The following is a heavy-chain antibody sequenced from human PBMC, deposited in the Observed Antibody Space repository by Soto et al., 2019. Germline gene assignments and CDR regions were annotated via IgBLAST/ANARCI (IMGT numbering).Heavy chain of an antibody. CDR1: GSTLTELC. D-gene: IGHD3-10*01. V-gene: IGHV1-24*01. CDR2: FDPEDGET. Sequence: AALMVSCKVTGSTLTELCMHWPRQAPGKGLEWMGGFDPEDGETIYAQKFKGRVTMTEDTSTDTAYMELSSLRSEDTDVYYCATGPLRGWFDPWGQGTLVPDSS. J-gene: IGHJ5*02. CDR3: ATGPLRGWFDP.